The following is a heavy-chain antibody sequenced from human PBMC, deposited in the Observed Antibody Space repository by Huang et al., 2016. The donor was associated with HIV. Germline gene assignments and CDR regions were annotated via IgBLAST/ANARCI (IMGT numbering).Heavy chain of an antibody. V-gene: IGHV1-18*01. CDR2: VSTNNGQT. J-gene: IGHJ5*02. CDR1: GYTFFTYS. Sequence: QVQLVQSGPEMKKPGASVNVPCKASGYTFFTYSISWVRQAPGKGLEWMGWVSTNNGQTNDAEKLQGRLTLTTDVSTSSAYMERKNLRSDDTAVYYCARFRGPQVTLNWLDPWGQGTLVTVSS. CDR3: ARFRGPQVTLNWLDP. D-gene: IGHD3-10*01.